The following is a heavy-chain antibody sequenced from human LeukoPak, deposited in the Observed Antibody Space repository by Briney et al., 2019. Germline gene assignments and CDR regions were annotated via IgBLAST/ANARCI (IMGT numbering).Heavy chain of an antibody. CDR3: AKXSAPYGGGYFDY. V-gene: IGHV3-23*01. CDR1: GFTFNNYG. J-gene: IGHJ4*02. Sequence: GGSLRLSCAASGFTFNNYGMSWVRQTPGKGLEWVSSISGSGAGTYNADSVKGRFTISRENSKNTLYLQMSRLRAEDTAVYYCAKXSAPYGGGYFDYWGQGALVTVSS. D-gene: IGHD3-16*01. CDR2: ISGSGAGT.